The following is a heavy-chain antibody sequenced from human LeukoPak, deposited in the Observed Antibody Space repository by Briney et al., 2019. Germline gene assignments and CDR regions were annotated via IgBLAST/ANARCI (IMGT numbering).Heavy chain of an antibody. CDR2: IYYSGST. CDR1: GGSISSYY. J-gene: IGHJ4*02. V-gene: IGHV4-59*01. Sequence: SETLSLTCTVSGGSISSYYWSWIRQPPGKGLEWIGYIYYSGSTNYNPSLKSRVTISVDTSKNQFSLKLSSVTAADTAVYYCAREAVGATGVYFDHWGQGTLVTVSS. CDR3: AREAVGATGVYFDH. D-gene: IGHD1-26*01.